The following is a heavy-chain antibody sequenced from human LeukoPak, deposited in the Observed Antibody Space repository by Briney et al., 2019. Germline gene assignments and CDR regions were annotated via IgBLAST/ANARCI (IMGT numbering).Heavy chain of an antibody. CDR1: GGSISSYY. CDR2: IYTSGST. V-gene: IGHV4-4*09. D-gene: IGHD2-2*02. J-gene: IGHJ5*02. CDR3: ARTACSSTSCYTANWFEP. Sequence: PSETLSLTCTVSGGSISSYYWSWIRQPPGKGLEWIGYIYTSGSTNYNPSLKSRVTISVDTSKNQFSLKLSSVTAADTAVYYCARTACSSTSCYTANWFEPWGQGTLVTVSS.